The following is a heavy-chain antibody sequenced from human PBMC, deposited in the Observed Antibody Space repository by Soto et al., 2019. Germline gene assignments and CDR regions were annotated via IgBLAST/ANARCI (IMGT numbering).Heavy chain of an antibody. D-gene: IGHD3-22*01. V-gene: IGHV4-31*03. J-gene: IGHJ3*02. Sequence: QVQLQETGPGLVKPSQTLALTCIVSGDSISSGNYYWSWIRQFPGKGLEWIGYAAYSGSYFYSPYLKSRITISVDSSRNQFSLQLSSVTAADTAIFYCAIERLDFSDYYSGPFDICGHGTMVTVSA. CDR3: AIERLDFSDYYSGPFDI. CDR2: AAYSGSY. CDR1: GDSISSGNYY.